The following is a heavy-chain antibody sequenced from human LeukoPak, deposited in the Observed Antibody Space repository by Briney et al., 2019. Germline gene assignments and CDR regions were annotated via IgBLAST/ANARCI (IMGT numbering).Heavy chain of an antibody. CDR2: IYYSGST. V-gene: IGHV4-59*01. J-gene: IGHJ3*02. CDR3: ARDQYYSDNSNYFRAFDI. Sequence: SETLSLTCTVSGGSINNYYWIWIRQPPGKGLEWIGYIYYSGSTNYNPSFKSRVTISVDTSRKQFSLKLNSVTAADTAVYYCARDQYYSDNSNYFRAFDIWGQGTMVTVSS. D-gene: IGHD3-22*01. CDR1: GGSINNYY.